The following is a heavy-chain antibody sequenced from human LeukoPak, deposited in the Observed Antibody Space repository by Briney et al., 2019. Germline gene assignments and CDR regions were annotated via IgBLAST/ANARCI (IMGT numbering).Heavy chain of an antibody. D-gene: IGHD3-9*01. Sequence: GGSLRLSCAASGFTFSSYAMSWVCQAPGKGLECVSTISGSGGSTYYADSVKGRFTISRDNSKNTLYLQMNSLRAEDTALYYCARGMYYDILTGIDYYYYYMDVWGKGTTVTVSS. J-gene: IGHJ6*03. CDR3: ARGMYYDILTGIDYYYYYMDV. CDR2: ISGSGGST. V-gene: IGHV3-23*01. CDR1: GFTFSSYA.